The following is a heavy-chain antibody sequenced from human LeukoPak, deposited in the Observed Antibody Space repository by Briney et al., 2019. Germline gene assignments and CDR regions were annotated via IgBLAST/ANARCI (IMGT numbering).Heavy chain of an antibody. D-gene: IGHD6-6*01. J-gene: IGHJ5*02. V-gene: IGHV1-2*02. CDR3: ARVYKGLIAAVNWFDP. CDR1: GYTFTGYY. CDR2: INPNSGGT. Sequence: EASVKVSCKASGYTFTGYYMHWVRQAPGQGLEWMGWINPNSGGTNYAQKFQGRVTMTRDTSTSTAYMELSRLRSDDTAVYYCARVYKGLIAAVNWFDPWGQGTLVTVSS.